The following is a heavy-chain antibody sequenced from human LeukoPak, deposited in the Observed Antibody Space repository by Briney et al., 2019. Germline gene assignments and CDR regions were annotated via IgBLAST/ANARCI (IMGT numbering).Heavy chain of an antibody. J-gene: IGHJ4*02. CDR1: GGSISSYY. Sequence: SETLSLTCTVSGGSISSYYWSWIRQPPGKGLEWIGYIYYSGGTIYNPSLKSRVTISVDTSKNQFSLKLSSVTAADTAVYYCARDRGYLDYFDYWGQGTLVTVSS. CDR2: IYYSGGT. D-gene: IGHD3-10*01. V-gene: IGHV4-59*01. CDR3: ARDRGYLDYFDY.